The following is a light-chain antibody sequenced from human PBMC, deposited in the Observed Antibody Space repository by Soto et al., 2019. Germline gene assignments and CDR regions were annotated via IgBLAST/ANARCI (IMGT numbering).Light chain of an antibody. Sequence: QSVLTKPASVSGSPGQSITISCTGTSSDVGGYTYVSWYQQHPGKAPKLMIYQVSNRPSGVSNRFSGSKSGNTASLTISGLQTEDEADYYCSSYTNSNTRVFGGGTQLTVL. J-gene: IGLJ2*01. CDR2: QVS. V-gene: IGLV2-14*01. CDR3: SSYTNSNTRV. CDR1: SSDVGGYTY.